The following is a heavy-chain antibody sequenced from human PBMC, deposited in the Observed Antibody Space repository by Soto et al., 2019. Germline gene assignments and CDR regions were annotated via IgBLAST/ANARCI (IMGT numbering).Heavy chain of an antibody. V-gene: IGHV3-23*01. Sequence: GGSLRLSCAASGFTFSSYAMSWVRQAPGKGLEWVSAISGSGGSTYYADSVKGRFTISRDNSKNTLYLQMNSLRAEDTAVYYCAKRGAGRAGYSNYGLHYYYMDVWGKGTTVTVSS. J-gene: IGHJ6*03. CDR1: GFTFSSYA. D-gene: IGHD4-4*01. CDR3: AKRGAGRAGYSNYGLHYYYMDV. CDR2: ISGSGGST.